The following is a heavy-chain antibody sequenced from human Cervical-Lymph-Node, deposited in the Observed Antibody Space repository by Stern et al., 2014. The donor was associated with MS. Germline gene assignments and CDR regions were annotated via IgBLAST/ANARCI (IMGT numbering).Heavy chain of an antibody. J-gene: IGHJ3*01. CDR3: AREGADNDAFDV. D-gene: IGHD1-26*01. Sequence: QVQLVQSGADVKKPGASVTVSCRTSGYTFIDYYIHWVRQAPGQGLEWMGIINLSDGATTYAQKFQGRVTMTRDTSTNTAYMQLGSLTSEDTAVFFCAREGADNDAFDVWGQGTMVTVSS. CDR1: GYTFIDYY. V-gene: IGHV1-46*03. CDR2: INLSDGAT.